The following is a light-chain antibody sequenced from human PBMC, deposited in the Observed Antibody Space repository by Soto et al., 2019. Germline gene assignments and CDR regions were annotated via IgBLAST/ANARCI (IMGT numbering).Light chain of an antibody. CDR2: TAS. Sequence: DIQLTQSPSFLSASVGDRVTITCRASQGISSSLAWYQQKPGKAPKLLIYTASTLQSGVPSRFSGSGSGTEFTLTISSLQPEDFATYYCQQLNSYPHTFGGGTKVEIK. CDR3: QQLNSYPHT. J-gene: IGKJ4*01. V-gene: IGKV1-9*01. CDR1: QGISSS.